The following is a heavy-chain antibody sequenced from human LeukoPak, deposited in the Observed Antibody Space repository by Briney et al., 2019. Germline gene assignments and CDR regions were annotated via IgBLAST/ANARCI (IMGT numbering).Heavy chain of an antibody. D-gene: IGHD3-10*01. CDR1: GGSFSGYY. CDR3: ARQKHANPSWLDYCDY. CDR2: IYYSGST. V-gene: IGHV4-34*01. Sequence: SETLSLTCAVYGGSFSGYYWSWIRQPPGKGQEWIGSIYYSGSTYYNPSLKSRVTISVDTFKNQFSLKLSSVTAADTAVYYCARQKHANPSWLDYCDYWGQGTLVTVSS. J-gene: IGHJ4*02.